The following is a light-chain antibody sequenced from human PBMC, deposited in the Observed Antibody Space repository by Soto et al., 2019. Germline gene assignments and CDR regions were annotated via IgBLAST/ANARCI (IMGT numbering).Light chain of an antibody. V-gene: IGKV1-9*01. CDR3: QQLNSWPRT. J-gene: IGKJ5*01. CDR1: QGISSY. Sequence: DIQLTQSPSFLSASVGDRVTITSRASQGISSYLAWYQQKPGNAPKVLISAASTLQSGVPSTFSGSRSGTEFPLTFSSLQPEDFATYYCQQLNSWPRTFGQGTRLEIK. CDR2: AAS.